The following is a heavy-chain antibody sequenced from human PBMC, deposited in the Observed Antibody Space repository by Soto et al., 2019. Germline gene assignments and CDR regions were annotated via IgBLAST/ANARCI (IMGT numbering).Heavy chain of an antibody. D-gene: IGHD4-17*01. Sequence: QVQLVQSGAEVKKPGSSVKVSCKASGGTFSSYAISWVRQAPGQGLEWMGGIIPIFGTANYAQKFQGRVTITTDESTSTSYNELRSLRSEDTAVYYCAVENYGGLDYSYGMDVWGQGTTVTVSS. CDR3: AVENYGGLDYSYGMDV. CDR2: IIPIFGTA. V-gene: IGHV1-69*05. J-gene: IGHJ6*02. CDR1: GGTFSSYA.